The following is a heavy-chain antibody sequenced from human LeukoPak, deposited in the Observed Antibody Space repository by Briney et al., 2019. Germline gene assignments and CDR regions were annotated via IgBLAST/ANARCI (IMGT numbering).Heavy chain of an antibody. CDR3: ARVSPSSWYFDY. Sequence: PSETLSLTCTVSGGSISSGDYYWSWVRQPPGKGLEWIGYIYYSGSTYYNPSLKSRVTISVDTSKNQFSLKLSSVTAADTGVYYCARVSPSSWYFDYWGQGTLVTVSS. D-gene: IGHD6-13*01. J-gene: IGHJ4*02. CDR2: IYYSGST. CDR1: GGSISSGDYY. V-gene: IGHV4-30-4*01.